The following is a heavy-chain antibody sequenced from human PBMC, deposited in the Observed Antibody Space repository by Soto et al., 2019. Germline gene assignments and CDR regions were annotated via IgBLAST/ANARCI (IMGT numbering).Heavy chain of an antibody. CDR1: GYTVSIYY. Sequence: SVKVCCKASGYTVSIYYMQWVRHAPGQGREWMGIISPSGGSTSYAKKFQGRVTMTRDRSTRTVYMALSSLRSADTAVYYCARELQLHFDYWGQGTLVTVSS. V-gene: IGHV1-46*01. J-gene: IGHJ4*02. CDR3: ARELQLHFDY. CDR2: ISPSGGST. D-gene: IGHD5-18*01.